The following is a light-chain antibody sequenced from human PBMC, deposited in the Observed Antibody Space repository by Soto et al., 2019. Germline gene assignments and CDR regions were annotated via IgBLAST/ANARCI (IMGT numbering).Light chain of an antibody. J-gene: IGLJ1*01. CDR3: SSYTSSSTLVG. Sequence: QSALTQPASVSGSPGQSITISCTGTSSDVGGYNYVSWYQQHPGKVPKLMIYEVSNRPSGVSNRFSGSKSGNTASLTISGLQAEDEADYYCSSYTSSSTLVGFGTGTKLTVL. CDR1: SSDVGGYNY. V-gene: IGLV2-14*01. CDR2: EVS.